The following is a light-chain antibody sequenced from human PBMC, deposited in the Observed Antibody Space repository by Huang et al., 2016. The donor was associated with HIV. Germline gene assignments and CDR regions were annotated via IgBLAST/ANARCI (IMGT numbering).Light chain of an antibody. V-gene: IGKV3-11*01. CDR1: QSVRTY. CDR3: QQRGTWPPT. Sequence: EIVLTQSPATLPVSPGERATLACRASQSVRTYLAWYQQRPGQAPRLLITDAFTRATGIPARFSGSGSGTDFTLTISSLEPEDIAVYYCQQRGTWPPTFGGGTKVEIK. J-gene: IGKJ4*01. CDR2: DAF.